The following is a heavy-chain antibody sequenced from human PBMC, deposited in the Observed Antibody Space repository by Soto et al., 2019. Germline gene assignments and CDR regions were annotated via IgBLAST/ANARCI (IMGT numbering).Heavy chain of an antibody. D-gene: IGHD3-22*01. CDR2: ISGSGGST. V-gene: IGHV3-23*01. CDR3: AKDPGEYYYDSSGYYDY. J-gene: IGHJ4*02. Sequence: GGSLRLSCAASGFTFSSYAMSWVRQAPGKGLEWVSAISGSGGSTYYADSVKGRFTISRDNSKNTLYLQMNSLRAEDTAVYYCAKDPGEYYYDSSGYYDYWGQGTLVTVSS. CDR1: GFTFSSYA.